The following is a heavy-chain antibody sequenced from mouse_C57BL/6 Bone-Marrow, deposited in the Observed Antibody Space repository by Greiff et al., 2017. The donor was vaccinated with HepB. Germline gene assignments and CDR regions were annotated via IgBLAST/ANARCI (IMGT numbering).Heavy chain of an antibody. CDR3: ARPADFDY. V-gene: IGHV1-82*01. CDR1: GYAFSSSW. J-gene: IGHJ2*01. Sequence: VQGVESGPELVKPGASVKISCKASGYAFSSSWMNWVKQRPGKGLEWIGRIYPGDGDTNYNGKFKGKATLTADKSSSTAYMQLSSLTSEDSAVYFCARPADFDYWGQGTTLTVSS. CDR2: IYPGDGDT.